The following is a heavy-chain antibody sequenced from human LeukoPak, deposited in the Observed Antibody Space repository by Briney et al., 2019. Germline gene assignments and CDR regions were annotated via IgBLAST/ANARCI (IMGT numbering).Heavy chain of an antibody. CDR1: GFTFSDYY. D-gene: IGHD2-8*01. CDR2: ISSSGSTI. J-gene: IGHJ4*02. CDR3: ARDGCTNGVCYPKLDY. Sequence: GGSLRLSCAASGFTFSDYYMSWIRQAPGKGLEWVSYISSSGSTIYYADPVKGRFTISRDNAKNSLYLQVNSLRAEDTAVYYCARDGCTNGVCYPKLDYWGQGTLVTVSS. V-gene: IGHV3-11*04.